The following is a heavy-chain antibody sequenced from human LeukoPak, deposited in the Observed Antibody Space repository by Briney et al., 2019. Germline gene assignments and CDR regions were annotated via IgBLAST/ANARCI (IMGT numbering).Heavy chain of an antibody. CDR1: GGSISSYY. D-gene: IGHD3-22*01. CDR3: ARSYYDSSGYQPYYYYYGMDV. Sequence: KPSETLSLTCTVSGGSISSYYWSWIRQPPGKGLEWIGYIYYSGSTNYNPSLKSRVTISVDTSKNQFSLKLSSVTAADTAVYYCARSYYDSSGYQPYYYYYGMDVWGQGTTVTVSS. V-gene: IGHV4-59*08. CDR2: IYYSGST. J-gene: IGHJ6*02.